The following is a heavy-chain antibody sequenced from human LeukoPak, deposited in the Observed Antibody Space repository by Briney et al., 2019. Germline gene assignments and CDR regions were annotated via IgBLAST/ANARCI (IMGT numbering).Heavy chain of an antibody. Sequence: GGSLRLSCSASGFTFTNHWMSWVRQAPGKGLEWVANIKQDGSEKYYVDSVKGRFTISRDNAKNSLYLQMNSLRDEDTAVYYCARHDYGGNSGDNWGQGTLVTVSS. J-gene: IGHJ4*02. CDR1: GFTFTNHW. CDR2: IKQDGSEK. V-gene: IGHV3-7*02. D-gene: IGHD4-23*01. CDR3: ARHDYGGNSGDN.